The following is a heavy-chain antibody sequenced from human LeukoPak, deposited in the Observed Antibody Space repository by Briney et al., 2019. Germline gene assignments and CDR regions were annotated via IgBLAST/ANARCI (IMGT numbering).Heavy chain of an antibody. V-gene: IGHV3-30*04. CDR1: GFTFSRNV. J-gene: IGHJ6*03. CDR3: ARGGIPTGPYYYFYYMDV. CDR2: ISYDGNNK. Sequence: PGGSLRLSCAASGFTFSRNVMHWVRQAPGKSLEWVALISYDGNNKFYADSVKGRFTISRDNSRNTLYLQMNSLRGEDAAVYSCARGGIPTGPYYYFYYMDVWGKGTAVTVSS. D-gene: IGHD3-10*01.